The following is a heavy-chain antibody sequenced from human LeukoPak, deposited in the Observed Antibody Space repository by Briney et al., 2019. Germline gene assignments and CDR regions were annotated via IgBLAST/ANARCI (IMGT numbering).Heavy chain of an antibody. J-gene: IGHJ4*02. V-gene: IGHV3-48*03. D-gene: IGHD3-16*01. CDR1: GFTFRSYE. CDR3: AREGGNYYFDY. Sequence: GGSLRLSCAASGFTFRSYEMNWVRQAPGKGLEWVSYISSSGNTIYYADSVKGRFTISRGNAKNSLYLQMNSLRAEDTAVYYCAREGGNYYFDYWGQGTLVTVSS. CDR2: ISSSGNTI.